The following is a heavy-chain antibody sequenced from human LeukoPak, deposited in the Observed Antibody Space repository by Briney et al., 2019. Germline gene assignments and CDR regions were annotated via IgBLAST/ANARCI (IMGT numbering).Heavy chain of an antibody. V-gene: IGHV1-24*01. D-gene: IGHD6-19*01. Sequence: APVKVSCKVSGYTLTELSMHWVPQAPGKGLEWMGGFDPEDGETIYAQKFQGRVTMTEDTSTDTAYMELSSLRSEDTAVYYCATVPLGYSSGWYFDYWGQGTLVTVSS. J-gene: IGHJ4*02. CDR3: ATVPLGYSSGWYFDY. CDR2: FDPEDGET. CDR1: GYTLTELS.